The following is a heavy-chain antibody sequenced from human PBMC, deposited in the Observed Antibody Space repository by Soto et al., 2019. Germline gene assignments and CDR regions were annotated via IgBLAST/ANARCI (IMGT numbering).Heavy chain of an antibody. Sequence: SVKVSCKASGGTFSSYAISWVRQAPGQGLEWMGGIIPIFGTANYAQKFQGRVTITADKSTSTAYMELSSLRSEDTAVYYCARMVYAPWYYDSSGYYYYFDYWGQGTLVTVSS. V-gene: IGHV1-69*06. CDR1: GGTFSSYA. D-gene: IGHD3-22*01. J-gene: IGHJ4*02. CDR3: ARMVYAPWYYDSSGYYYYFDY. CDR2: IIPIFGTA.